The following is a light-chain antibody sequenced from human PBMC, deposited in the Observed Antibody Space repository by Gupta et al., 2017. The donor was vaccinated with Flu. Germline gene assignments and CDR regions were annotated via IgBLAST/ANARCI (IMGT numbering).Light chain of an antibody. V-gene: IGKV2-28*01. Sequence: SVTPGEPASISCRSSQGLLHSNGYNYLDWYLQKPGQSPQLLIYLGSNRAPGVPDRFSGSGSGTEFTLKISRVEAEYVGVYYCMQARQLRTFGQGTKVEIK. CDR2: LGS. CDR3: MQARQLRT. J-gene: IGKJ1*01. CDR1: QGLLHSNGYNY.